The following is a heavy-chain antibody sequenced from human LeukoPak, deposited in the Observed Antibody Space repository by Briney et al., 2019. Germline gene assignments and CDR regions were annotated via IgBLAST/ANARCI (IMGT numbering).Heavy chain of an antibody. D-gene: IGHD2-2*01. CDR1: GFTFSSYA. CDR2: ISSNGGST. Sequence: GGSLRLSCSASGFTFSSYAMHWVRQAPGKGLEYVSAISSNGGSTYYADSVKGRFTISRDNSKNTLYLQMSSLRAEDTAVYYCLKVSSREVVVPAAIGYYYGMDVWGKGTTATVSS. J-gene: IGHJ6*04. CDR3: LKVSSREVVVPAAIGYYYGMDV. V-gene: IGHV3-64D*06.